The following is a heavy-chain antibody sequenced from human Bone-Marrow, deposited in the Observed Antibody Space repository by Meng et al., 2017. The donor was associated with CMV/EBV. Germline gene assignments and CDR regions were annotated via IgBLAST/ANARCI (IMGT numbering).Heavy chain of an antibody. J-gene: IGHJ5*02. CDR3: ARGRYDFWSGYYRGDNWFDP. CDR1: GGSFSGDY. CDR2: INHSGST. Sequence: GSLRLSCAVYGGSFSGDYWSWIRQPPGKGLEWIGEINHSGSTNYNPSLKSRVTISVDTSKNQFSLKLSSVTAADTAVYYCARGRYDFWSGYYRGDNWFDPWGQGTLVTVSS. D-gene: IGHD3-3*01. V-gene: IGHV4-34*01.